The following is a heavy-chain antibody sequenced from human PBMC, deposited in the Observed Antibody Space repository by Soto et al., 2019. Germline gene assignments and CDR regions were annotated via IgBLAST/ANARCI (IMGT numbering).Heavy chain of an antibody. V-gene: IGHV1-46*03. CDR1: GYTFTSYY. Sequence: ASVKVSCKASGYTFTSYYMHWVRQAPGQGLEWMGIINPSGGSTSHAQKFQGRVTMTRDTSTSTVYMELSSLRSEDTAVYYCAREAVFWSGYRPMDVWGKGTTVTVSS. D-gene: IGHD3-3*01. CDR3: AREAVFWSGYRPMDV. J-gene: IGHJ6*03. CDR2: INPSGGST.